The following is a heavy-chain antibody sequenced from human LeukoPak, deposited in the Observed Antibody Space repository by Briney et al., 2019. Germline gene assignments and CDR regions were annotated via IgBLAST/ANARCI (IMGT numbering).Heavy chain of an antibody. J-gene: IGHJ4*01. CDR1: GGSIIDYY. Sequence: SETLSLTCTVSGGSIIDYYWYWIRQPPGKGLEWIAYVHSSGNSNHNPSLKSRVTISVDTSKNHLSLRLTAVTAADAAVYYCARRPASRLTFDYWGHGTLVTVSS. CDR2: VHSSGNS. CDR3: ARRPASRLTFDY. D-gene: IGHD2-2*01. V-gene: IGHV4-59*01.